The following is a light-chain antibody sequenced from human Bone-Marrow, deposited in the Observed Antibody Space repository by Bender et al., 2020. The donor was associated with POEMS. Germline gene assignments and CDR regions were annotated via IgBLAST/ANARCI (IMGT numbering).Light chain of an antibody. CDR3: QVWEGGSAPVL. CDR1: HSAVKS. J-gene: IGLJ3*02. V-gene: IGLV3-21*02. Sequence: SFDLTQAPSVSVAPGQTARLTCGGIHSAVKSVHWYQQKPGQAPVLVVYDYTDRPSGISERFFGSKSGNTATLTISGVEAGDEADFYCQVWEGGSAPVLFGGGTKLTVL. CDR2: DYT.